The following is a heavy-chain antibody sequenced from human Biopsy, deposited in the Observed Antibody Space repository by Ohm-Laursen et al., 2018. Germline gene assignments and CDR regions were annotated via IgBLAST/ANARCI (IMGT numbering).Heavy chain of an antibody. CDR3: GNEVHGRDY. Sequence: TLSLTCTVSGVSMNTGTYYWTWIRQNPATGLEWIGYVHKSGNTLYNPSLKSRLSISVDTSRNQFSLKLTSVTAADTAVYLCGNEVHGRDYWGLGAQVTVSS. CDR2: VHKSGNT. D-gene: IGHD2-15*01. CDR1: GVSMNTGTYY. J-gene: IGHJ4*02. V-gene: IGHV4-31*03.